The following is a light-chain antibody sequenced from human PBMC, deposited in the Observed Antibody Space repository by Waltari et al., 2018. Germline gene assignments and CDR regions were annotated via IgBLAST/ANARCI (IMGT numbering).Light chain of an antibody. CDR2: GAS. Sequence: EIVMTQSPATLSVSPGERATLSCRASQSVSSNLAWYQQKPGQAPRLLIYGASTRATGIPARFSGSGSGTEFTLTVTSLRSEDFAVYYCQHYNSWPYTFGQGTKLEI. CDR3: QHYNSWPYT. J-gene: IGKJ2*01. CDR1: QSVSSN. V-gene: IGKV3-15*01.